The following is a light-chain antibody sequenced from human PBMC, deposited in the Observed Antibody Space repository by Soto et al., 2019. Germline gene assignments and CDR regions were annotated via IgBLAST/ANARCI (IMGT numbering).Light chain of an antibody. CDR1: QSLLHSNGYNY. V-gene: IGKV2-28*01. J-gene: IGKJ4*01. CDR3: MQALQTPLT. CDR2: LGS. Sequence: IVMTQSPLSLPVTPGQPASISCRSSQSLLHSNGYNYLDWYLQKPGQSPQLXIYLGSNRASGVPDRFSGSGSGTDFTLKISRVEAEDVGVYYCMQALQTPLTFGGGTKVDIK.